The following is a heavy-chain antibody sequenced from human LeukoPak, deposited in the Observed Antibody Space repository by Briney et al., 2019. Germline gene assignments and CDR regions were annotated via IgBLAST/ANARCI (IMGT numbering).Heavy chain of an antibody. V-gene: IGHV4-61*01. Sequence: SETLPLTCTVSGGSVSSGSYYWSWIRQPPGKGLEWIGYIYYSGNTYSNPSLKSRVTISLDASQNQFSLRLSSVTAADTAVFYCARSYNNSWYAFDYWGQGTLVTVSS. J-gene: IGHJ4*02. D-gene: IGHD6-13*01. CDR2: IYYSGNT. CDR3: ARSYNNSWYAFDY. CDR1: GGSVSSGSYY.